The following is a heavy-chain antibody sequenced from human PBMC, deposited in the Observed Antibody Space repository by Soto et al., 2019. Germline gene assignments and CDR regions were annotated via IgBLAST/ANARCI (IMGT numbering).Heavy chain of an antibody. Sequence: SETLSLTCTVSGASVNNGSYYCSWLRQSPGKGLEWIGYNSYSVTTTYNPSLKSRFTISVYSSKNQLFLKLKSVTAADTAAYYCARARWYDGFNFCGQGTAVTVSS. CDR1: GASVNNGSYY. CDR2: NSYSVTT. CDR3: ARARWYDGFNF. D-gene: IGHD2-15*01. V-gene: IGHV4-61*01. J-gene: IGHJ6*01.